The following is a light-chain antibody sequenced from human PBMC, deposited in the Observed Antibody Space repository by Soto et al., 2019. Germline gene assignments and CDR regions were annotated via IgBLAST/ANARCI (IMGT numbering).Light chain of an antibody. Sequence: DIQMTQSPSSLSASVGDRVTITCQASQDIKKFLNWYQQKPGKAPKLLIHDASTLETGVPSRFSESGSGTDFTFIINSLQPEEFATYLCQAFDKLKSITSGQWTRLESK. CDR1: QDIKKF. V-gene: IGKV1-33*01. J-gene: IGKJ5*01. CDR3: QAFDKLKSIT. CDR2: DAS.